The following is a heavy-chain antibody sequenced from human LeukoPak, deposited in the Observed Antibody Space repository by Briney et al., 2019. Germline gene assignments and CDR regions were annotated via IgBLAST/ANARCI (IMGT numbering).Heavy chain of an antibody. Sequence: ASVKVSCETSGYTFTRYGITWVRQAPGQGLEWMGWISAYSGNTNYAQKLQGRITMTTDTSTSTAYMELRSLRSDDTAVYYCARVPLYSYDSSGHCDYWGQGTLVTVSS. CDR3: ARVPLYSYDSSGHCDY. V-gene: IGHV1-18*01. CDR1: GYTFTRYG. CDR2: ISAYSGNT. D-gene: IGHD3-22*01. J-gene: IGHJ4*02.